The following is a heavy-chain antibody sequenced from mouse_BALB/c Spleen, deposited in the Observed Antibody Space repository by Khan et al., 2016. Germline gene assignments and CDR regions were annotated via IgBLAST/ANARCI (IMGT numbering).Heavy chain of an antibody. CDR3: ARYDGSSYGRGMDY. J-gene: IGHJ4*01. D-gene: IGHD1-1*01. V-gene: IGHV3-8*02. CDR1: GDSITSGY. Sequence: EVQLQESGPSLVKPSQALSLTCSVTGDSITSGYWNWIRKFPGIKLEYMGYITYSGSTYYNPSLKSRISITRDTSKNQYFLQLISVTTEDTATYYCARYDGSSYGRGMDYWGQGTSVTVSS. CDR2: ITYSGST.